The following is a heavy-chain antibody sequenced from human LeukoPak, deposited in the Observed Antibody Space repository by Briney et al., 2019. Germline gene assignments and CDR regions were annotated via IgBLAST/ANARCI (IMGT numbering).Heavy chain of an antibody. CDR2: ISGSGDET. CDR3: ARGGYCSGGSCYSI. V-gene: IGHV3-23*01. Sequence: GGTLRLSCAASGFTFRSYGMTWVRQAPGKGLEWVSAISGSGDETSYADSVKGRLTISRDNAKNTLYLQMNSLRAEDTAVYYCARGGYCSGGSCYSIWGQGTMVTVSS. J-gene: IGHJ3*02. CDR1: GFTFRSYG. D-gene: IGHD2-15*01.